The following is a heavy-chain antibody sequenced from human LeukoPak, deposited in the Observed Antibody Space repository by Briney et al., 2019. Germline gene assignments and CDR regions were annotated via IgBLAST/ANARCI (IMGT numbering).Heavy chain of an antibody. J-gene: IGHJ4*02. V-gene: IGHV3-9*01. Sequence: GRSLRLSCAASGFTFDDYAMHWVRQAPGKGLEWVSGISWNSGSIGYADSVKGRFTISRDNAKNSLYLQMNSLRAEDTALYYCAKSTGYSYGPFDYWGQGTLVTVSS. CDR2: ISWNSGSI. D-gene: IGHD5-18*01. CDR3: AKSTGYSYGPFDY. CDR1: GFTFDDYA.